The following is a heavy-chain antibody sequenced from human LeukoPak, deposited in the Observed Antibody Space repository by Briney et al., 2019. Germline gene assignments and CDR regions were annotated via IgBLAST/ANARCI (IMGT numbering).Heavy chain of an antibody. CDR2: IYYSGST. Sequence: SETLSLTCTVSGGSISSSSYYWGWIRQPPGKGLEWIGSIYYSGSTNYNPSLKSRVTISVDTSKNQFSLKLSSVTAADTAVYYCARHGTNYDILTGYYRAGWFDPWGQGTLVTVSS. J-gene: IGHJ5*02. D-gene: IGHD3-9*01. V-gene: IGHV4-39*01. CDR3: ARHGTNYDILTGYYRAGWFDP. CDR1: GGSISSSSYY.